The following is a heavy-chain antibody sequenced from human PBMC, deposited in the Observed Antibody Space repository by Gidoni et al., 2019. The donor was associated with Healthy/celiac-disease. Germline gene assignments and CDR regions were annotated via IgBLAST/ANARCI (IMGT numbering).Heavy chain of an antibody. CDR3: ARARAARRRMYYYYYYGMDV. D-gene: IGHD6-6*01. J-gene: IGHJ6*02. CDR1: GYTFPSYD. V-gene: IGHV1-8*01. Sequence: QVQLVQSGAEVKKPGASVKVSCKASGYTFPSYDINWVRQATGQGLEWMGWMNPNSGNTGYAQKFQGRVTMTRNTSISTAYMELSSLRSEDTAVYYCARARAARRRMYYYYYYGMDVWGQGTTVTVSS. CDR2: MNPNSGNT.